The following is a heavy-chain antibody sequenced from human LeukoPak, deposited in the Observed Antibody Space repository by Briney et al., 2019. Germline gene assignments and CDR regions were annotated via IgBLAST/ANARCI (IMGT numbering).Heavy chain of an antibody. Sequence: PSETLSLTCAVSGGSISSGGYSWSWIRQPPGKGLEWIGYIYHSGSTNYNPSLKGRVTMSVDTSKNQFSLKLSSVTAADTAVYYCARDLPGGYYDSSGYYSSWFDPWGQGTLVTVSS. J-gene: IGHJ5*02. D-gene: IGHD3-22*01. V-gene: IGHV4-30-2*01. CDR2: IYHSGST. CDR1: GGSISSGGYS. CDR3: ARDLPGGYYDSSGYYSSWFDP.